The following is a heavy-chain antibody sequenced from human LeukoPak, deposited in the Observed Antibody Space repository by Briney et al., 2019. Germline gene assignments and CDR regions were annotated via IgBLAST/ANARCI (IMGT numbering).Heavy chain of an antibody. Sequence: SETLSLTCTVSGGSISSYYWSWIRQPPGKGLEWIGEINHSGSTNYNPSLKSRVTISVDTSKNQFSLKLSSVTAADTAVYYCARAPSSSFTADSSWFDPWGQGTLVTVSS. V-gene: IGHV4-34*01. D-gene: IGHD6-6*01. CDR1: GGSISSYY. CDR2: INHSGST. CDR3: ARAPSSSFTADSSWFDP. J-gene: IGHJ5*02.